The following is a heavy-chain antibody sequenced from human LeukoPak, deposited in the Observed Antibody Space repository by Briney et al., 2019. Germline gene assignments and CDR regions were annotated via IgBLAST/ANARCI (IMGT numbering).Heavy chain of an antibody. CDR1: GFTFSSYG. CDR2: ISYDGSNK. J-gene: IGHJ6*02. Sequence: GGSLRLSCAASGFTFSSYGMHWVRQAPGKGLEWVAVISYDGSNKYYADSVKGRFTISRDNSKNTLYLQMNSLRAEDTAVYYCAKDKPLTYCSGGSCPLYYYYGMDVWGQGTTVTVSS. CDR3: AKDKPLTYCSGGSCPLYYYYGMDV. V-gene: IGHV3-30*18. D-gene: IGHD2-15*01.